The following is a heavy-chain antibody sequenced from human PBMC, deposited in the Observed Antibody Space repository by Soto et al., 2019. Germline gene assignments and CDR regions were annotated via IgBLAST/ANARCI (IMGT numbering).Heavy chain of an antibody. CDR2: ISAYNGNT. CDR3: ARDGPRLGYCSSTSCSKLRFDY. D-gene: IGHD2-2*01. V-gene: IGHV1-18*01. J-gene: IGHJ4*02. Sequence: QVQLVQSGAEVKKLGASVKVSCKASGYTFTSYGISWVRQAPGQGLEWMGWISAYNGNTNYAQKLQGRVTMTTDTSTSTAYMELRSLRSDDTAGYYCARDGPRLGYCSSTSCSKLRFDYWGQGTMVTVSS. CDR1: GYTFTSYG.